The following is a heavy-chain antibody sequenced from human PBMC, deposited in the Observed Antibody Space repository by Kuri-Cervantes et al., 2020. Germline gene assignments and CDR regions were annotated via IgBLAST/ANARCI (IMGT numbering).Heavy chain of an antibody. J-gene: IGHJ4*02. CDR3: ARASLTGPHFDY. Sequence: ASVKVSCKASGYTFTSYAMHWVRQAPGQRLEWMGWINAGNGNTKYSQKFQGRVTITRDTSASTAYMELSSLRSEDTAVYYCARASLTGPHFDYWGQGTLVTVSS. D-gene: IGHD7-27*01. CDR1: GYTFTSYA. CDR2: INAGNGNT. V-gene: IGHV1-3*01.